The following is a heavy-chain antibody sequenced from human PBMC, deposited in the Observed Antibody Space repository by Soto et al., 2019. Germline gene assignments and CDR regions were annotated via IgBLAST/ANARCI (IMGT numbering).Heavy chain of an antibody. D-gene: IGHD3-9*01. V-gene: IGHV3-73*02. Sequence: EVQLVESGGGLVQPGGSLKFTCAASGLTFSGSAMHWVRQASGKGLDWGGRIRSKANSYATAYAASVKGRFTISRDDLKNTASLQMNSLKTEDTAVYYCTRQSQVLRYFDWLLYNGMDVWGQGTTVTVSS. CDR1: GLTFSGSA. J-gene: IGHJ6*02. CDR3: TRQSQVLRYFDWLLYNGMDV. CDR2: IRSKANSYAT.